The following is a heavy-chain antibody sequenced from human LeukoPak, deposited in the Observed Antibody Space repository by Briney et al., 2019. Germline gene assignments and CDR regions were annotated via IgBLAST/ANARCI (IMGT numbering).Heavy chain of an antibody. CDR3: ARDRAREEYYFDY. Sequence: GGSLRLSCAASGFTFSSYGMHWVRQAPGKGLEWVAVIWYDGSNKYYADSVKGRFTISRDNSKNTLYLQMNSLRAEDTAVYYCARDRAREEYYFDYWGQGTLVTVSS. CDR2: IWYDGSNK. V-gene: IGHV3-33*01. CDR1: GFTFSSYG. J-gene: IGHJ4*02. D-gene: IGHD2/OR15-2a*01.